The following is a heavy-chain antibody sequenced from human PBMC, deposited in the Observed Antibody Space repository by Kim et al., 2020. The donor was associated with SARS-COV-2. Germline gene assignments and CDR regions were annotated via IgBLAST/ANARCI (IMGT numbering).Heavy chain of an antibody. CDR2: IGASDGST. CDR1: GFTLSSYA. D-gene: IGHD6-13*01. CDR3: AKDCHSSSWPGGC. Sequence: GGSLRLSCAASGFTLSSYAMNWVRQAPGRGLEWVSEIGASDGSTYYADSVKGRFTIFRDNSQNTLFLQLNSLRVEDTAVYYCAKDCHSSSWPGGCWGQGALVTVSS. J-gene: IGHJ4*02. V-gene: IGHV3-23*01.